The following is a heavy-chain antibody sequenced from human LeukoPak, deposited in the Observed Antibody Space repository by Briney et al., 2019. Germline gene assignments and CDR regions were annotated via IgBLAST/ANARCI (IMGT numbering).Heavy chain of an antibody. D-gene: IGHD4-17*01. CDR3: AKGYGDLVAFDI. J-gene: IGHJ3*02. CDR1: GFTFRSYG. V-gene: IGHV3-30*02. CDR2: IRYDGSNK. Sequence: GGSLRLPCAASGFTFRSYGMDWVRQAPGKGLEWVAFIRYDGSNKDYADSVKGRFTISRDNSKNTLYLQMNSLRAEDTAVYYCAKGYGDLVAFDIWGQGTMVTVSS.